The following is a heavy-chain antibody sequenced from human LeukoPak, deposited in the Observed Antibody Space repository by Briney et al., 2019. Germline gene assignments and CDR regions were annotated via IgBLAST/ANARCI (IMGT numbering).Heavy chain of an antibody. CDR1: GFTFSNYA. V-gene: IGHV3-23*01. J-gene: IGHJ4*02. Sequence: GGSLRLSCAASGFTFSNYAMKWVRQAPGKGLEWVSTISDSGGGTYYADSVKGRFTISRDNSKNTLYLQMNSLRAEGTVVYYCAKPLLRYFDWLYIPERDYFDYWGKGTLVTVPS. CDR2: ISDSGGGT. CDR3: AKPLLRYFDWLYIPERDYFDY. D-gene: IGHD3-9*01.